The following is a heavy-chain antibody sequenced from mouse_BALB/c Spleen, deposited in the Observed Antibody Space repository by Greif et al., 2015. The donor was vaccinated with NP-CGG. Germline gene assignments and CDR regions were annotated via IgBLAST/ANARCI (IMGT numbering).Heavy chain of an antibody. D-gene: IGHD2-3*01. Sequence: LQESGAELVKPGASVKMSCKASGYTFTSYNMHWVKQTPGQGLEWIGAIYPGNGDTSYNQKFKGKATLTADKSSSTAYMQLSSLTSEDSAVYYCARIYDGYFDVWGAGTTVTVSS. CDR3: ARIYDGYFDV. CDR1: GYTFTSYN. J-gene: IGHJ1*01. CDR2: IYPGNGDT. V-gene: IGHV1-12*01.